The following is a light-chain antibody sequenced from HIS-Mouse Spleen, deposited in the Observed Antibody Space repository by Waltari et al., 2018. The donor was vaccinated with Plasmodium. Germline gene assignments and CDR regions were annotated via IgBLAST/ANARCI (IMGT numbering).Light chain of an antibody. V-gene: IGLV2-8*01. J-gene: IGLJ2*01. CDR2: EVS. CDR1: SSDGGGYTY. CDR3: SSYAGSNNLV. Sequence: QSALTQPPSASGSPGQSFTIPCTATSSDGGGYTYAPWDQQHPGKAPKLMIYEVSKRPSGVPDRFSGSKSGNTASLTVSGLQAEDEADYYCSSYAGSNNLVFGGGTKLTVL.